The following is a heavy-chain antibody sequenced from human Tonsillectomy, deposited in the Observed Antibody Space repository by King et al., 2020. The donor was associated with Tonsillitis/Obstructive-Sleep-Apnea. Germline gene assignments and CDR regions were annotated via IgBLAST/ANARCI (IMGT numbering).Heavy chain of an antibody. CDR3: ARDSGDIVVVPAAFFDY. CDR1: GFTFDDYG. V-gene: IGHV3-20*04. D-gene: IGHD2-2*01. J-gene: IGHJ4*02. Sequence: VQLVESGGGVVRPGGSLRLSCAASGFTFDDYGMSWVRQAPGKGLEWVSGINWNGGSPGYADSVKGRFTISRDNAKNSLYLQMNSLRAEDTALYYCARDSGDIVVVPAAFFDYWGQGTLVTVSS. CDR2: INWNGGSP.